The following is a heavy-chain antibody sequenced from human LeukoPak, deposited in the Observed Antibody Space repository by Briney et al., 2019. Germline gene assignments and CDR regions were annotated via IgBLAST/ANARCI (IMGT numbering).Heavy chain of an antibody. CDR3: ARTRGAYYDSSGYYWGSYFDY. CDR1: GGSISSSSYH. J-gene: IGHJ4*02. Sequence: SETLSLTCTVSGGSISSSSYHWGWIRQPPGKGLEWIGSLYYSGLTYYNPSLKSRVTTSLDTSKNQFSLNLFSVTAADTAFYYCARTRGAYYDSSGYYWGSYFDYWGQGTLVTVSS. CDR2: LYYSGLT. V-gene: IGHV4-39*07. D-gene: IGHD3-22*01.